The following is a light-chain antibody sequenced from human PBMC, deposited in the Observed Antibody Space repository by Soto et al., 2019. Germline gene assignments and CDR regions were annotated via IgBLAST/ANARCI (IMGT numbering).Light chain of an antibody. CDR3: QQYNSYPYT. CDR2: DAS. J-gene: IGKJ2*01. Sequence: DIQMTQSPSTLSASVGDRVTITCRASQSISSWLAWYQQKPGKAPKLLIYDASSLESGVPSRFSGSGSGTEFTLTISSLQPDDFAPYYCQQYNSYPYTFCQGTKLEIK. CDR1: QSISSW. V-gene: IGKV1-5*01.